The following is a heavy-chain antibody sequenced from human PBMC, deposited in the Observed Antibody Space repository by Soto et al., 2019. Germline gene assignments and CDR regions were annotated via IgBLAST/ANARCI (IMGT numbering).Heavy chain of an antibody. D-gene: IGHD6-6*01. J-gene: IGHJ3*01. CDR2: VSGSAGTT. CDR1: GFTFSIYV. V-gene: IGHV3-23*01. CDR3: ARVQVTARNAFDV. Sequence: EVQLLESGGGLVQPGGSLRPSCEASGFTFSIYVMTWVRHAPGKELEWVSAVSGSAGTTNYADSVKGRFPIFRDNYNNTLSLQVNSLTAADTALYYCARVQVTARNAFDVWGHGTMVSVSS.